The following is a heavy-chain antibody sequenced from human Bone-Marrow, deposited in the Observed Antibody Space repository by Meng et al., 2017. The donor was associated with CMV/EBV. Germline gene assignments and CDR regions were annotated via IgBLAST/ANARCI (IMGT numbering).Heavy chain of an antibody. J-gene: IGHJ4*02. CDR1: GGSFSGYY. D-gene: IGHD2-15*01. V-gene: IGHV4-34*01. CDR2: IYYSGST. Sequence: SETLSLTCAVYGGSFSGYYWSWIRQPPGKGLEWIGSIYYSGSTYYNPSLKSRVTISVDTSKNQFSLKLSSVTAADTAVYYCARESYCSGGSCYSGVDYWGQGKLVTVSS. CDR3: ARESYCSGGSCYSGVDY.